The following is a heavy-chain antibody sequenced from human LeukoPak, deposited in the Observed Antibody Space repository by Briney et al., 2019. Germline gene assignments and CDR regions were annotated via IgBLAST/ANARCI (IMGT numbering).Heavy chain of an antibody. D-gene: IGHD2-15*01. CDR1: GFTFSSYG. CDR3: AKDRYCSGGSCVDY. Sequence: GGSLRLSCAASGFTFSSYGMHWVRQAPGKGLEWVAVISYDGSNKYYADSVKGRFTISRDNSKNTLYLQMNSLRAEDTAVYYCAKDRYCSGGSCVDYWGQGTLVTVSS. CDR2: ISYDGSNK. J-gene: IGHJ4*02. V-gene: IGHV3-30*18.